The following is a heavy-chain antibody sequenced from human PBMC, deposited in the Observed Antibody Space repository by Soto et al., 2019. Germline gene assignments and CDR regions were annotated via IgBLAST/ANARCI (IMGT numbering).Heavy chain of an antibody. CDR2: INAGNGNT. CDR1: GYTFTSYA. D-gene: IGHD2-2*01. Sequence: GASVKVSCKASGYTFTSYAMHWVRQAPGQRLEWMGWINAGNGNTKYSQKFQGRVTITRDTSASTAYMELSSLRSEDTAVYYCAREAAAAISACWFDPWGHGTLFTVSS. J-gene: IGHJ5*02. V-gene: IGHV1-3*01. CDR3: AREAAAAISACWFDP.